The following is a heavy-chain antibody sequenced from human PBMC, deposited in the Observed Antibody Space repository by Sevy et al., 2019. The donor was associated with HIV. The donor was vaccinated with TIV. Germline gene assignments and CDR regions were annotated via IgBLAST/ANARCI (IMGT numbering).Heavy chain of an antibody. CDR1: GFTVSSNY. J-gene: IGHJ4*02. CDR2: IYSGGST. Sequence: GGSLRLSCAASGFTVSSNYMSWVRQAPGKGLEWVSVIYSGGSTYYADSVKGRFTISRDNSKDTLYLQMNSLRAEGTAVYYCASDIAAAGNVYWGQGTLVTVSS. D-gene: IGHD6-13*01. CDR3: ASDIAAAGNVY. V-gene: IGHV3-53*01.